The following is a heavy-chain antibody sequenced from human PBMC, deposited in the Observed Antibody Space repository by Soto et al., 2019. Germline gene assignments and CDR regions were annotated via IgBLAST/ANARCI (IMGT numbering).Heavy chain of an antibody. V-gene: IGHV4-61*01. CDR3: ARGYSSGWYFDY. J-gene: IGHJ4*02. Sequence: SETLSLTCTVSGGSVSSDNYYWSWIRQPPGKGLEWIGYIYYSGCTNYNPSLKSLVTISLDTSKNQFSLKLSSVTAADTAVYYCARGYSSGWYFDYWGQGTLVTVSS. D-gene: IGHD6-19*01. CDR2: IYYSGCT. CDR1: GGSVSSDNYY.